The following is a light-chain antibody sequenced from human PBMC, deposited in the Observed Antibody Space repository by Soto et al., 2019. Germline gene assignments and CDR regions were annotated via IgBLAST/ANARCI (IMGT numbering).Light chain of an antibody. CDR2: KAS. CDR3: QQYESQSA. Sequence: DVQMTQSPSTLSASVGDKITITCRASQSVGRWLAWYQQKPGKAPEVLIYKASTLKYGVPSRFSGSGSGTEVSLAVSSLQPDDFATYFCQQYESQSAFGQGTKVEIK. CDR1: QSVGRW. J-gene: IGKJ1*01. V-gene: IGKV1-5*03.